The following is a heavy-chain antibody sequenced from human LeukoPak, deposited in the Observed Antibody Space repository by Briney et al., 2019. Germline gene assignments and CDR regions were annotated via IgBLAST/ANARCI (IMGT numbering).Heavy chain of an antibody. V-gene: IGHV3-43*01. Sequence: SGGSLRLSCAASGFTFDDYTMHWVRQAPAKGLEWVSLISWDGGSTYYADSVKGRFTISRDNSKNSLYLQMNSLRTEDTALYYCAKDRYSSSYFDYWGQGTLVTVSS. CDR2: ISWDGGST. J-gene: IGHJ4*02. CDR3: AKDRYSSSYFDY. CDR1: GFTFDDYT. D-gene: IGHD6-13*01.